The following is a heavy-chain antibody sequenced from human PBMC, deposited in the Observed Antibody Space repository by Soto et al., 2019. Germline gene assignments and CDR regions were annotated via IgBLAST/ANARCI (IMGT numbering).Heavy chain of an antibody. Sequence: ALLNVSCKTAGYGIIRDHMRRVRQAPRQGLEWMGIINPSRGSTSYAQKFQGRVTMTRDTSTSTVYMELSSLRSEDTAVYYCARGHGSSPAHRYDFDYWGQETLVTVSS. CDR3: ARGHGSSPAHRYDFDY. CDR1: GYGIIRDH. J-gene: IGHJ4*02. D-gene: IGHD6-6*01. CDR2: INPSRGST. V-gene: IGHV1-46*03.